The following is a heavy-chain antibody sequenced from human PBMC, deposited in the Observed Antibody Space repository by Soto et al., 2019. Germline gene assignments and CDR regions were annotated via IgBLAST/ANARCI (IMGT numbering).Heavy chain of an antibody. J-gene: IGHJ5*02. Sequence: SETLSLTCTVSGGSISSSSYYWGWIRQPPGKGLEWIGSIYYSGSTYYNPSLKSRVTISVDTSKNQFSLKLSSVTAADTAVYYCARQRHDILTGYYNGVNWFDPWGQGTLVTVSS. CDR3: ARQRHDILTGYYNGVNWFDP. V-gene: IGHV4-39*01. CDR2: IYYSGST. CDR1: GGSISSSSYY. D-gene: IGHD3-9*01.